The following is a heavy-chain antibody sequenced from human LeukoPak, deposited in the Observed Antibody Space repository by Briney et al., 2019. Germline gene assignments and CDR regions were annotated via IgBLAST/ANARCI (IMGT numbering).Heavy chain of an antibody. CDR2: IYYSGST. V-gene: IGHV4-59*01. J-gene: IGHJ5*02. CDR3: ARDYPFDP. CDR1: GGSISSYY. Sequence: SETLSLTCTVSGGSISSYYWSWLRQPPGKGLEWIGYIYYSGSTNYNPSLKSRVTISVDTSKNQFSLKLSSVTAADTAVYYCARDYPFDPWGQGTLVTVSS.